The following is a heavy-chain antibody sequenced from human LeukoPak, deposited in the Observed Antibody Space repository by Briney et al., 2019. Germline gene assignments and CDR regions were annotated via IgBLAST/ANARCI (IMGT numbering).Heavy chain of an antibody. CDR3: VRDRELYY. CDR1: GGSISIYY. CDR2: VYNSGST. Sequence: SETLSLTCSVSGGSISIYYWSWIRQPPGKGLEWIGYVYNSGSTDYNPSLKSRVTISVDTSKNQFSLKVDSVTASDTAVYYCVRDRELYYWGQGILVTVSS. D-gene: IGHD1-26*01. J-gene: IGHJ4*02. V-gene: IGHV4-59*01.